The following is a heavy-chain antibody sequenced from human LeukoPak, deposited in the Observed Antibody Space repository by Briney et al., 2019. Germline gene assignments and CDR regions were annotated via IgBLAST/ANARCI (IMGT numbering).Heavy chain of an antibody. CDR1: GFTFSSYE. CDR3: ASIAAAGTLGYYYYYMDV. J-gene: IGHJ6*03. Sequence: GFLRLSCAASGFTFSSYEMNWVRQAPGKGLEWVSVIYSGGSTYCADSVKGRFTISRDNSKNTLYLQMNSLRAEDTAVYYCASIAAAGTLGYYYYYMDVWGKGTTVTIS. CDR2: IYSGGST. V-gene: IGHV3-53*01. D-gene: IGHD6-13*01.